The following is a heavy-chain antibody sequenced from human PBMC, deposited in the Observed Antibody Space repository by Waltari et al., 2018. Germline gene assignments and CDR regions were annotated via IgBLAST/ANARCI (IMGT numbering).Heavy chain of an antibody. Sequence: QVQLVQSGAEVKKPGASVKVSCKASGYTFTGYYMHWVRQAPGQGLEWMGRINPNRGGTNYTQKFQGRVTMTRDTSISTAYMELGRLRSDDTAVYYCARVVDSSGSFDYWGQGTLVTVSS. CDR1: GYTFTGYY. J-gene: IGHJ4*02. D-gene: IGHD3-22*01. CDR3: ARVVDSSGSFDY. V-gene: IGHV1-2*06. CDR2: INPNRGGT.